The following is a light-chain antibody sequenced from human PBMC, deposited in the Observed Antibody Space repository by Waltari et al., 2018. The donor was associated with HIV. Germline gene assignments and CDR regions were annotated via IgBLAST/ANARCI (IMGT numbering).Light chain of an antibody. CDR1: QGISSD. V-gene: IGKV1-13*02. Sequence: AIQLTQAPSSLSASVGDRVSISCRASQGISSDLAWYQQKPGKPPKLLIYDATSLESGVSSRFSGSGSGTDFTLTISSLRPEDFATYFCHQFKSYPLTFGGGTKVEI. J-gene: IGKJ4*01. CDR3: HQFKSYPLT. CDR2: DAT.